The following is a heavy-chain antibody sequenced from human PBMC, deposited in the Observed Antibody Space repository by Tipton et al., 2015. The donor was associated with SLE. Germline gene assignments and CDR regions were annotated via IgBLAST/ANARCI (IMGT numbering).Heavy chain of an antibody. J-gene: IGHJ3*02. Sequence: SLRLSCVGSGFTISNFWMIWVRQAPGKGLEWVANIKEDGSQRYYVDSVKGRFSISRDNAKNSFYLQMNSLRVEDTAVYYCARDGLTQVIGAFDIWGQGTAVTVSS. CDR3: ARDGLTQVIGAFDI. D-gene: IGHD2-21*01. CDR2: IKEDGSQR. CDR1: GFTISNFW. V-gene: IGHV3-7*01.